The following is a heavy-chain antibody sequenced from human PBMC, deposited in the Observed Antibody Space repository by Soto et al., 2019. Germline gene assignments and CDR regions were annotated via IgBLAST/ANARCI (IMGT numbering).Heavy chain of an antibody. CDR1: GYTFTSYG. CDR2: ISAYNGNT. J-gene: IGHJ5*02. D-gene: IGHD6-19*01. CDR3: ATGGLRPYSSGWSARVSSSFDP. V-gene: IGHV1-18*01. Sequence: GASVKVSCKASGYTFTSYGISWVRQAPGQGLEWMGWISAYNGNTNYAQKLQGRVTMTTDTSTSTAYMELRSLRSDDTAVYYCATGGLRPYSSGWSARVSSSFDPWGEGTLVTVSS.